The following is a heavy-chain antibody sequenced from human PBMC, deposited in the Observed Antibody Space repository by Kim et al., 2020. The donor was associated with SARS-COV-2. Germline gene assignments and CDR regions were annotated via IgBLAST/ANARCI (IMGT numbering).Heavy chain of an antibody. Sequence: GRFTISTDNAKNSMYMQMNSLRDEDTAVYYCARDDTRHYDFWSVQRTMDVWGQGTTVTVSS. CDR3: ARDDTRHYDFWSVQRTMDV. D-gene: IGHD3-3*01. V-gene: IGHV3-48*02. J-gene: IGHJ6*02.